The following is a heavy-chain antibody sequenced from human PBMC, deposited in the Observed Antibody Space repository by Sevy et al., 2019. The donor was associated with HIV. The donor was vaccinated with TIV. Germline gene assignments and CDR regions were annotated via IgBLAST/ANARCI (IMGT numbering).Heavy chain of an antibody. CDR1: GYSFISYR. J-gene: IGHJ3*02. CDR2: IYPGDSDT. D-gene: IGHD4-17*01. V-gene: IGHV5-51*01. CDR3: ARQLTTVTRADAFDI. Sequence: GESLKISCKGSGYSFISYRIGWVRQMPGKGLEWMGIIYPGDSDTRYSPSFQGQVTISADKSISTAYLQWSSLKASDTAMYYCARQLTTVTRADAFDIWGQGTMVTVSS.